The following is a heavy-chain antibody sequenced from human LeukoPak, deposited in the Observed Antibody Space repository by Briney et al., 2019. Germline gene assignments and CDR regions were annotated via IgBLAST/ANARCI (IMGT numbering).Heavy chain of an antibody. Sequence: ASVKVSCKASGYTFTSYAISWVRQAPGQGLEWVGWISAYNGNTNYAHKLKGRVTMTTDTSTSTAYMELRSLRSDDTAVYYCAREAVVVHATNYYYYIDFWGKGTTVTISS. CDR2: ISAYNGNT. J-gene: IGHJ6*03. CDR1: GYTFTSYA. D-gene: IGHD2-15*01. CDR3: AREAVVVHATNYYYYIDF. V-gene: IGHV1-18*01.